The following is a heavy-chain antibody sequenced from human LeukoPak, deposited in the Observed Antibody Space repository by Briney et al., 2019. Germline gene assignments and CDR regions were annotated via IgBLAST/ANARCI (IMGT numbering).Heavy chain of an antibody. Sequence: GGSLRLPCATSGFTFSSYNMNWVRQAPGKGLEWVSFISSNGKTIHYADSVKGRFTISRDNAKNSLYLQMDSLRDDDTAVYHCATGSYSCGVNYWGQGTLVTVSS. CDR2: ISSNGKTI. CDR3: ATGSYSCGVNY. V-gene: IGHV3-48*02. CDR1: GFTFSSYN. D-gene: IGHD6-19*01. J-gene: IGHJ4*02.